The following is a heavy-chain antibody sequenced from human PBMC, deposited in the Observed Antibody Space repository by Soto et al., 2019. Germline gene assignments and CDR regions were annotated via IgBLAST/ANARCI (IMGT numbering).Heavy chain of an antibody. CDR3: AQRTLTNWFEP. V-gene: IGHV1-46*01. D-gene: IGHD4-4*01. J-gene: IGHJ5*02. Sequence: ASVKVSCKASGYTFTSYYMHWVRQAPGQGLEWMGIINPSGGSTSYAQKFQGRVTMTGDTSTSTVYMELSSLRSEDTAVYYCAQRTLTNWFEPWGQGTPVTVSS. CDR2: INPSGGST. CDR1: GYTFTSYY.